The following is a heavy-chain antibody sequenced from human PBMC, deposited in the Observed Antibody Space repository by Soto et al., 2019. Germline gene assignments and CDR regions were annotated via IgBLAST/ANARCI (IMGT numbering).Heavy chain of an antibody. CDR2: ISAYNGNT. V-gene: IGHV1-18*01. D-gene: IGHD2-21*02. CDR3: ARLASVAYCGGDCYSFWFDA. CDR1: GYTFTRYG. Sequence: GASVKVSCKASGYTFTRYGISWVRQAPGQGLEWMGWISAYNGNTNYARKLQGRVTMTTDTTTSTAYMELRSLRSDDTAVYYCARLASVAYCGGDCYSFWFDAWGQGTLVTVSS. J-gene: IGHJ5*02.